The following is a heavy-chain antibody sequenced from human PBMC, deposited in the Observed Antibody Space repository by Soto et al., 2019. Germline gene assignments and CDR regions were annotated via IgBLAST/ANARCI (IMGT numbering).Heavy chain of an antibody. V-gene: IGHV4-59*01. D-gene: IGHD2-15*01. Sequence: SETLSLTCTVSGGPISSYYWSWIRQPPGKGLEWIGYIYYSGSTNYNPSLKSRVTISVDTSNNHFSLKLSSVTAADRAVYYCARGQSVVVANDAFDIWGQGTMVTVSS. CDR2: IYYSGST. CDR3: ARGQSVVVANDAFDI. J-gene: IGHJ3*02. CDR1: GGPISSYY.